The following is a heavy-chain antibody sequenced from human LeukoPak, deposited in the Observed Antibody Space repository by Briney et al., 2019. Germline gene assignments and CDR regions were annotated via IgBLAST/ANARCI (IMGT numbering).Heavy chain of an antibody. D-gene: IGHD3-16*01. J-gene: IGHJ4*02. CDR1: GFTFSSYA. Sequence: GGSLRLSCAASGFTFSSYAMSWVRQAPGKGLEWVSAISGSGGSTYYADSVKGRFTISRDNAKNSLYLQMNSLRAEDTAVYYCARDLVSPGGRLAPAFDYWGQGTLVTVSS. CDR3: ARDLVSPGGRLAPAFDY. CDR2: ISGSGGST. V-gene: IGHV3-23*01.